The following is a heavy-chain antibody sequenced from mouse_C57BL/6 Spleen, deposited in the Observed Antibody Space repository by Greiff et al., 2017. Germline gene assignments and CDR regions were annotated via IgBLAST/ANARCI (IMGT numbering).Heavy chain of an antibody. CDR1: GYTFTSYW. V-gene: IGHV1-52*01. CDR2: IDPSDSET. Sequence: VQLQQPGAELVRPGSSVKLSCKASGYTFTSYWMHWVKQRPIQGLEWIGNIDPSDSETHYNQKFKDKATLTVDKSSSTAYMPLSSLTSEDSAVYYCARGYGSSLTYAMDYWGQGTSVTVSS. CDR3: ARGYGSSLTYAMDY. D-gene: IGHD1-1*01. J-gene: IGHJ4*01.